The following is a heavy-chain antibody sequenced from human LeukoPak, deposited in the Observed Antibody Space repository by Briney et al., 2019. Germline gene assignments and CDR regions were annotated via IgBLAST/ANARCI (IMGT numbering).Heavy chain of an antibody. CDR3: ARWGYFDSSAYFAVDY. J-gene: IGHJ4*02. CDR1: GGSISRYY. V-gene: IGHV4-59*01. D-gene: IGHD3-22*01. CDR2: IHYSGTT. Sequence: SETLSLTCAVSGGSISRYYWNWIRQPPGERLEWIGWIHYSGTTAYNPSLESRVTMSVDTSKNHISLKMTSVTASDTATYYCARWGYFDSSAYFAVDYWGQGVLVTVSS.